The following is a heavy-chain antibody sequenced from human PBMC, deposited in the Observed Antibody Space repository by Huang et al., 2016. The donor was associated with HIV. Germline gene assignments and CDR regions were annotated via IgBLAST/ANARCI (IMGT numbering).Heavy chain of an antibody. CDR2: IIPLSGTT. CDR3: ARRAPAGYPGAHVFDI. J-gene: IGHJ3*02. V-gene: IGHV1-69*13. D-gene: IGHD6-19*01. Sequence: QVQLVQSGAEVKKPGSSVKVSCKASGATHSSYIISWLRQAPGQGLEWIGGIIPLSGTTYYAQNCQGRVTITADESPSTVYMELNSLRSEDAAVYYCARRAPAGYPGAHVFDIWGQGTMVIVSS. CDR1: GATHSSYI.